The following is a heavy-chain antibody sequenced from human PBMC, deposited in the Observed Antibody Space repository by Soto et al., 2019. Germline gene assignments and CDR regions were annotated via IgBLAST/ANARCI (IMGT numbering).Heavy chain of an antibody. J-gene: IGHJ4*02. CDR1: GFTFSYYA. V-gene: IGHV3-23*01. CDR3: AKDLRYFDWFLDY. CDR2: ISGSGADT. Sequence: EVQLLESGGGLVQPGGSLRLSCVASGFTFSYYAMSWVRQAPGKGLEWFSAISGSGADTYYADSVKGRFTISRDTSENTVYLQMNSLRADDTAVYYCAKDLRYFDWFLDYWGQGTLVTVSS. D-gene: IGHD3-9*01.